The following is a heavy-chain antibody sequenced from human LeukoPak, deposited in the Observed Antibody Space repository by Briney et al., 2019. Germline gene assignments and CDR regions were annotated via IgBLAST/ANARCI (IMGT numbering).Heavy chain of an antibody. D-gene: IGHD3-3*01. Sequence: MPSETLSLTCTVSGGSISSYYWSWIRQPPGKGLEWIRYIYYSGSTNDNPSLKSRVTISVDTSKNQFSLKLSSVTAADTAVYYCARATVDFWSGYYLSYYYYYYGMDVWGQGTTVTVSS. V-gene: IGHV4-59*01. CDR3: ARATVDFWSGYYLSYYYYYYGMDV. CDR2: IYYSGST. CDR1: GGSISSYY. J-gene: IGHJ6*02.